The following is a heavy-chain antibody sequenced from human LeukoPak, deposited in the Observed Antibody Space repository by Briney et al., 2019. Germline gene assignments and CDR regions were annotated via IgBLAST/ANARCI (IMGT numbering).Heavy chain of an antibody. D-gene: IGHD3-22*01. CDR3: ARGTASSGYYLDY. Sequence: GGTLRLSCAASGFTFSIYGMSWVRQAPGRGLEWVSAMSGSGGSTYYADSVKGRFTISRDNAKNSLYLQMNSLRAEDTAVYYCARGTASSGYYLDYWGQGTLVTVSS. CDR2: MSGSGGST. CDR1: GFTFSIYG. J-gene: IGHJ4*02. V-gene: IGHV3-23*01.